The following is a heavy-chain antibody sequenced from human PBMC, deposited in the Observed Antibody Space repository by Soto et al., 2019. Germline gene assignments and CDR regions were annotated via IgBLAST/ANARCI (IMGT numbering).Heavy chain of an antibody. D-gene: IGHD2-2*01. CDR3: ARVDIVVVPAAIYYGMDV. CDR2: INPNSGGT. J-gene: IGHJ6*02. V-gene: IGHV1-2*02. Sequence: ASVKVSCKASGYTFTGYYMHWVRQAPGQGLEWMGWINPNSGGTNYAQKFQGRVTMTRDTSISTAYMELSRLRSDDTAVYYCARVDIVVVPAAIYYGMDVWGQGTTVTVSS. CDR1: GYTFTGYY.